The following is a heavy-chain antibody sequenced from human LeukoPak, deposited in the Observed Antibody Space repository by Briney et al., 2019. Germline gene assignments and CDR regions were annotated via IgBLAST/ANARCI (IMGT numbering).Heavy chain of an antibody. J-gene: IGHJ4*02. V-gene: IGHV3-53*01. D-gene: IGHD1-20*01. CDR1: GFTVSSNY. CDR2: IYSGGST. Sequence: GGSLRLSCAASGFTVSSNYMSWVRQAPGKGLEWVSVIYSGGSTYYADSVKGRFTISRDNSKNTVYLQMNSLRAGDTAIYYCSKDLYDWNFFDSWGQGTLVTVSS. CDR3: SKDLYDWNFFDS.